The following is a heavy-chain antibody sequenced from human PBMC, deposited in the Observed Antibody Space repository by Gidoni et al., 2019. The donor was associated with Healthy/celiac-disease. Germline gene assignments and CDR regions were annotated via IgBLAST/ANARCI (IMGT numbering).Heavy chain of an antibody. Sequence: EVQLVESGGGLVQPGWSLRLSCAASGFTFSSYWMSWVRQAPGKGLEWVANIKQDGSEKYYVDSVKGRFTISRDNAKNSLYLQMNSLRAEDTAVYYCARDSLDYGDFFDYWGQGTLVTVSS. J-gene: IGHJ4*02. CDR2: IKQDGSEK. CDR3: ARDSLDYGDFFDY. D-gene: IGHD4-17*01. CDR1: GFTFSSYW. V-gene: IGHV3-7*01.